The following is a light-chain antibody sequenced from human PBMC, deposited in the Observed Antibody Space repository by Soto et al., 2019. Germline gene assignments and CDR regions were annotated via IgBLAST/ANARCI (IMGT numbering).Light chain of an antibody. CDR2: ATS. CDR1: QSVGNN. V-gene: IGKV3-15*01. Sequence: EIVMTQSPATLSVSPGKRATLSCRASQSVGNNFAWYQQKPGQAPRLLIFATSTRATGVPGRFSGSGSGTEFTLTISSLQSEDFAVYYCQQYSDWPLTFGGGTKVEIE. J-gene: IGKJ4*01. CDR3: QQYSDWPLT.